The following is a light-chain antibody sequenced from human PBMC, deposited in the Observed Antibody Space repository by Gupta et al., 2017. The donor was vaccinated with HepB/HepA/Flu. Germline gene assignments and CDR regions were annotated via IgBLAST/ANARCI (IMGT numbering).Light chain of an antibody. J-gene: IGKJ1*01. CDR1: RNLLYSSNNYNY. V-gene: IGKV4-1*01. CDR3: QQYYETPLT. CDR2: WAS. Sequence: DVVMTQSPDSLAVSLGERATINCKSSRNLLYSSNNYNYLAWYQQKPGQPPKLLIYWASTRESGVPDRFSGSGSGTDFALTISSLQAEDVAIYYCQQYYETPLTFGQGTKVEIK.